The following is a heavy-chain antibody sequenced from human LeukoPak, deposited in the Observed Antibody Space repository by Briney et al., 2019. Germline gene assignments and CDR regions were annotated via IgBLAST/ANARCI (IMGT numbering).Heavy chain of an antibody. V-gene: IGHV3-23*01. CDR1: GFTFSIYA. CDR2: ISGSGGST. Sequence: PGGSLRLSCAASGFTFSIYAMSWVRQAPGKGLEWVSAISGSGGSTYYADSVKGRCTISRDNSKNTLYLQMNSLRAEDTAVYYCAKDFTEYSGSYLALSFDYWGQGTLVTVSS. D-gene: IGHD1-26*01. CDR3: AKDFTEYSGSYLALSFDY. J-gene: IGHJ4*02.